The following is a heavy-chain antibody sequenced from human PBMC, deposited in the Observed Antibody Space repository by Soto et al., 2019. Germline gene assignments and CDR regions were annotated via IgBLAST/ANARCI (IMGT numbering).Heavy chain of an antibody. J-gene: IGHJ4*02. CDR2: ISYDGSNK. CDR1: GSTFSSYG. V-gene: IGHV3-30*18. D-gene: IGHD6-13*01. Sequence: GGSLRLSCAASGSTFSSYGMHWVRQAPGKGLEWVAVISYDGSNKYYADSVKGRFTISRDNSKNTLYLQMNSLRAEDTAVYYCAKDRGLDSSLPLYYFDYWGQGTLVTVSS. CDR3: AKDRGLDSSLPLYYFDY.